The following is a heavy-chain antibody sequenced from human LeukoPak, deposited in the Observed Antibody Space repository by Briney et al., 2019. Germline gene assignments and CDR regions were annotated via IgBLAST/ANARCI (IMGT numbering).Heavy chain of an antibody. D-gene: IGHD5-18*01. V-gene: IGHV4-39*07. Sequence: PSETLSLTCTVSGGSISSSSYYWGWIRQPPGKGLEWIGSIYYSGSTYYNPSLKSRVTISVDTSKNQFSLKLSSVTAADTAVYYCARVRGVDTAMVRSRWFDPWGQGTLVTVSS. CDR3: ARVRGVDTAMVRSRWFDP. CDR2: IYYSGST. CDR1: GGSISSSSYY. J-gene: IGHJ5*02.